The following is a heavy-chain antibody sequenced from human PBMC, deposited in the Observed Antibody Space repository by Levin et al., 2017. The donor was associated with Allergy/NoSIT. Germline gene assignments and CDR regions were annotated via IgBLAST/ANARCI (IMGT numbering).Heavy chain of an antibody. CDR1: GFTFEDYA. V-gene: IGHV3-9*01. D-gene: IGHD1-26*01. J-gene: IGHJ4*02. CDR3: TKEESGSYLGGGLEY. Sequence: GGSLRLSCAASGFTFEDYAMHWVRQAPGKGLEWVSGISWNSGTIGYADSVKGRFTVSRDNAKNSLLLQMKSLRTEDTALYYCTKEESGSYLGGGLEYWGQGTLVTVSS. CDR2: ISWNSGTI.